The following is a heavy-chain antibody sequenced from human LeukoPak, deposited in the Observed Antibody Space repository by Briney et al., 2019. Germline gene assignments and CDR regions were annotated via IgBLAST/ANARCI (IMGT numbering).Heavy chain of an antibody. Sequence: SETLSLTCTVSGGSISSSSYYWGWIRQPPGKGLEWIGSMYYSGSTYYNPSLKSRVTISVDTSKNQISLKLSSVTAADTAVYYCARVLAATGTARDYLDYWGQGTLVTVSS. D-gene: IGHD6-13*01. CDR2: MYYSGST. CDR3: ARVLAATGTARDYLDY. V-gene: IGHV4-39*07. CDR1: GGSISSSSYY. J-gene: IGHJ4*02.